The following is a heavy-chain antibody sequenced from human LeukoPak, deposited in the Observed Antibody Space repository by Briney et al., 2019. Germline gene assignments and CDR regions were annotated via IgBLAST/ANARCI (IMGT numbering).Heavy chain of an antibody. V-gene: IGHV4-39*01. Sequence: SETLSLTCTVSGGSISNSFYYWGWLRQPPGKGLEWIGSIFYSGSTYYNPSLKSRVTISVDTSKNQFSLKLSSVTAADTAVYYCARHEYYYDSSGYYPLGVDYWGQGTLVTVSS. CDR2: IFYSGST. D-gene: IGHD3-22*01. CDR3: ARHEYYYDSSGYYPLGVDY. J-gene: IGHJ4*02. CDR1: GGSISNSFYY.